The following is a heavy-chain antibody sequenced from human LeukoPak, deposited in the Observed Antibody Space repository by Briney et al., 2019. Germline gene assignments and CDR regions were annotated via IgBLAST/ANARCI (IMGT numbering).Heavy chain of an antibody. CDR3: AKAGVIVPTIVLDY. D-gene: IGHD5-12*01. J-gene: IGHJ4*02. CDR2: ISGSGGST. CDR1: GFTFSSYA. V-gene: IGHV3-23*01. Sequence: GGSLRLSCAASGFTFSSYAMNWVRQAPGKGLEWVSGISGSGGSTYYADSVKGRFTISRDNSKNTLSLQMNSLRVEDTAVYYCAKAGVIVPTIVLDYWSQGTLVTVSS.